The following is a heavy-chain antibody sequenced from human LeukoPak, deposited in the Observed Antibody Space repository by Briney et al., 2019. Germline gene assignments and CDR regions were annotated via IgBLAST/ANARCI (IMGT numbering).Heavy chain of an antibody. J-gene: IGHJ4*02. Sequence: GGSLRLSCAASVFTLSSYNMNGVRRSRGGGVEGVSSISSSCSYTYYADSVEGRFTISRDNSKNTVYVQMSSLRGDDSGVYYCAAASSLDCSRTSCPPTDYWGQGTLVTVSS. D-gene: IGHD2-2*01. CDR1: VFTLSSYN. CDR2: ISSSCSYT. V-gene: IGHV3-21*01. CDR3: AAASSLDCSRTSCPPTDY.